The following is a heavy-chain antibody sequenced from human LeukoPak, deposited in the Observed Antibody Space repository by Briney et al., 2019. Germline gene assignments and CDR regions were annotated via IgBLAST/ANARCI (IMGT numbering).Heavy chain of an antibody. Sequence: PGGSLRLSCAASGFTFSSYWMSWVRQAPGKGLEWVANIKPDGSQTYCVDSVKGRFTISRDNAKNSLYLQRSSLRAEDTAVYYCARGDYYYDSSTYFNDAFDIWGQGTMVTVSS. CDR3: ARGDYYYDSSTYFNDAFDI. J-gene: IGHJ3*02. CDR2: IKPDGSQT. D-gene: IGHD3-22*01. V-gene: IGHV3-7*01. CDR1: GFTFSSYW.